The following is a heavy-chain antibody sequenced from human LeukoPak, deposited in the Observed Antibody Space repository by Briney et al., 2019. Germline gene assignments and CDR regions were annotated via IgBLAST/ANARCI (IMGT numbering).Heavy chain of an antibody. Sequence: GGSLRLSCAASGFAFSTYSMNWVRQAPGKGLQWVSYISSRSTTIQYADSVKGRFTISRDSAKNSLYLLMNSLRTEDTAVYYCARVGPNHDFLTGSLDYWGQGSLVTVSS. D-gene: IGHD3-9*01. CDR1: GFAFSTYS. V-gene: IGHV3-48*01. CDR2: ISSRSTTI. CDR3: ARVGPNHDFLTGSLDY. J-gene: IGHJ4*02.